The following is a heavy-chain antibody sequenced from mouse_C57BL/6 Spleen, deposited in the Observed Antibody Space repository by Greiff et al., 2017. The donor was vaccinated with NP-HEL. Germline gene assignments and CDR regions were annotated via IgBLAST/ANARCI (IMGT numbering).Heavy chain of an antibody. Sequence: QVQLKESGAELVRPGASVKLSCKASGYTFTDYYINWVKQRPGQGLEWIARIYPGSGNTYYNEKFKGKATLTAEKSSSTAYIQLSSLTSEDSAVYCCARYYYGSSTDPGAMDYWGQGTSVTVSS. CDR3: ARYYYGSSTDPGAMDY. CDR1: GYTFTDYY. J-gene: IGHJ4*01. CDR2: IYPGSGNT. D-gene: IGHD1-1*01. V-gene: IGHV1-76*01.